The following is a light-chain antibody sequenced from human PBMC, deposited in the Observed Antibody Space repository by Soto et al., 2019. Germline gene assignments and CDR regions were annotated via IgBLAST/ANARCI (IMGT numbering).Light chain of an antibody. Sequence: AIRMTQSPSSFSASTGDRVTITCRASQDISSYLAWYQQKPGKAPNLLIYAATTLQSGVPSRFSGSGSGTDFTLTISCLQSEDFASYYCLQYYSYPLTFGPGTKVDIK. CDR3: LQYYSYPLT. CDR2: AAT. J-gene: IGKJ3*01. V-gene: IGKV1-8*01. CDR1: QDISSY.